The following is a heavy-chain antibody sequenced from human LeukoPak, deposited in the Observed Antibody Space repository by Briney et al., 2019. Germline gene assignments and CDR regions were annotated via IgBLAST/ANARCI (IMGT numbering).Heavy chain of an antibody. Sequence: GGSLRLSCAASGFTFDDYGMSCVHQAPGKGLEWVSGINWNGASTGYADSVKGRFTISRDNAKNSLYLQMNSLRAEDTALYYCARGPSGYHNTGGQGTLVTVSS. V-gene: IGHV3-20*04. D-gene: IGHD5-12*01. CDR1: GFTFDDYG. J-gene: IGHJ4*02. CDR2: INWNGAST. CDR3: ARGPSGYHNT.